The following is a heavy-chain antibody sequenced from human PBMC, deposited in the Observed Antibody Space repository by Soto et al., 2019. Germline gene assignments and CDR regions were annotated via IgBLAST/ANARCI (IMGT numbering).Heavy chain of an antibody. CDR2: IYYSGST. CDR1: GGSISSYY. J-gene: IGHJ4*02. V-gene: IGHV4-59*01. CDR3: ARETSPSRIGN. Sequence: PSESLSLTCTVSGGSISSYYWSWIRQPPGKGLEWIGYIYYSGSTNYNPSLKSRVTISVDTSKNQFSLKLSSVTAADTAVYYCARETSPSRIGNWGQGTLVTVSS. D-gene: IGHD1-1*01.